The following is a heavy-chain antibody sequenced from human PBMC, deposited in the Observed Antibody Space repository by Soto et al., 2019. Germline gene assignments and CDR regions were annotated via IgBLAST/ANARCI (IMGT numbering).Heavy chain of an antibody. CDR1: GFTFSNAW. J-gene: IGHJ4*02. D-gene: IGHD3-10*01. Sequence: GGSLRLSCAGSGFTFSNAWMNWVRQAPGKGLEWVGRVKSKTHGGTTDYAAPVKGRFTISRDDSENTVFLQMNSLKTEDTAVYYCATGGYYPDYWGQGTLVTVPQ. CDR3: ATGGYYPDY. V-gene: IGHV3-15*01. CDR2: VKSKTHGGTT.